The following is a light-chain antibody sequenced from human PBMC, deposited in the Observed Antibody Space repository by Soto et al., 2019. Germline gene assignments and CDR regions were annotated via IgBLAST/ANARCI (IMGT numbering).Light chain of an antibody. CDR3: QQYGSSGT. CDR2: GAS. V-gene: IGKV3-20*01. J-gene: IGKJ1*01. CDR1: QSVSNNY. Sequence: EIVLTQSPGTLSLSPVARDSLXGRASQSVSNNYLAWYQQKPGQAPRLLIYGASNRATGIPDRFSGSGSGTGFTLTISRLEPEDFAVYYCQQYGSSGTFGQGTKVDIK.